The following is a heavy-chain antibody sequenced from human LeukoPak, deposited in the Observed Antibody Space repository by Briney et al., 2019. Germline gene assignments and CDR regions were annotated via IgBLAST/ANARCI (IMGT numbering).Heavy chain of an antibody. D-gene: IGHD6-6*01. Sequence: SETLPLTCTVSGGSISSGGYYWSWIRQPPGKGLEWIGYIYHSGSTYYNPSLKSRVTISVDRSKNQFSLKLSSVTAADTAVYYCARDSGYSSLSFFDYWGQGTLVTVSS. V-gene: IGHV4-30-2*01. CDR1: GGSISSGGYY. J-gene: IGHJ4*02. CDR2: IYHSGST. CDR3: ARDSGYSSLSFFDY.